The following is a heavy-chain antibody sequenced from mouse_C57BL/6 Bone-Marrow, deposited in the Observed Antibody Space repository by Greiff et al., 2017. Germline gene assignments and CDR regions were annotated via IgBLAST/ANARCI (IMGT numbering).Heavy chain of an antibody. CDR1: GYTFTTYP. CDR3: ARSSTFFYYFDY. V-gene: IGHV1-47*01. Sequence: QVQLKQSGAELVKPGASVKMSCKASGYTFTTYPIEWMKQNHGKSLEWIGNFHPYNDDTKYNEKFKGKATLTVAKSSNTVYLELSRLTSVDSAVXYCARSSTFFYYFDYWGQGTTLTVSS. CDR2: FHPYNDDT. J-gene: IGHJ2*01. D-gene: IGHD5-1*01.